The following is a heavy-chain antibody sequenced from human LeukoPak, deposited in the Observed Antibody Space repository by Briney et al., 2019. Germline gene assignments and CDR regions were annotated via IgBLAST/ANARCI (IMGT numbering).Heavy chain of an antibody. CDR2: IYYNEST. CDR3: ARAQYYDFWSGYYTGGAFDI. Sequence: PSETLSLTCTVSGGSISSGDYYWSWIRQPPGKGLEGIGYIYYNESTYYNPSLKSRVTISVDTSKNQFSLKLSSVTAADTAVYYCARAQYYDFWSGYYTGGAFDICGQGTMVTVSS. J-gene: IGHJ3*02. D-gene: IGHD3-3*01. V-gene: IGHV4-30-4*01. CDR1: GGSISSGDYY.